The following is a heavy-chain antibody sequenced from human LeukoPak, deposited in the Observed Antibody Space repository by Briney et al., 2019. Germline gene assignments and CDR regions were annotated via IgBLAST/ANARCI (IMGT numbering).Heavy chain of an antibody. CDR1: GGSISSGGYY. V-gene: IGHV4-31*03. CDR2: IYYSGST. J-gene: IGHJ4*02. CDR3: ARGAQNPDY. Sequence: PSETLSLTCTVYGGSISSGGYYWSWIRQHPGKELERIGYIYYSGSTYYNPSLKSRVTISVDTSKNQFSLKLSSVTAADTAVYYCARGAQNPDYWGQGTLVTVSS. D-gene: IGHD1-26*01.